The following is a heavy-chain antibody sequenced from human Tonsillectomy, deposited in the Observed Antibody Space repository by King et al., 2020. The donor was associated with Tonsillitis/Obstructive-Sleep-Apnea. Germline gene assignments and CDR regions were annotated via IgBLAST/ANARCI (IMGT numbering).Heavy chain of an antibody. J-gene: IGHJ4*02. CDR1: GGSISSYY. Sequence: QLQESGPGLVKPSETLSLTCTVSGGSISSYYWSWIRQPPGKGLEWIGYIYYSGSTNYNPSLKSRVTISVDTSKNQFSLKLSSVTAADTAVYYCASTWGGDFYFDYWGQGTLVTVSS. CDR2: IYYSGST. D-gene: IGHD4-17*01. CDR3: ASTWGGDFYFDY. V-gene: IGHV4-59*08.